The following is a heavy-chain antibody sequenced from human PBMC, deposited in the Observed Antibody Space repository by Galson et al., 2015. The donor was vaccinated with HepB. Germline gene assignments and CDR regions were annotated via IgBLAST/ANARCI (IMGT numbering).Heavy chain of an antibody. Sequence: SVKVSCKVSGYTLIELSMHWVRQAPGKGLEWMGGFDPKDGETIYAQKFQGRVTMTEETSTETAYMELSSLRSEDTAIYYCAATTRSPDPLSWFDPWGQGTLVTVSS. V-gene: IGHV1-24*01. CDR2: FDPKDGET. D-gene: IGHD1-1*01. CDR1: GYTLIELS. CDR3: AATTRSPDPLSWFDP. J-gene: IGHJ5*02.